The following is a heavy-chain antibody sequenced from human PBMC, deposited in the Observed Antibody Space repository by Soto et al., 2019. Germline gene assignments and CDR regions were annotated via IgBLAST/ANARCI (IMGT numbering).Heavy chain of an antibody. CDR2: IYSGGST. J-gene: IGHJ4*02. D-gene: IGHD5-18*01. CDR3: ARDQGYSHY. Sequence: GGSLRLSCAASGVTVSSNYMSWVRQAPGKGLEWVSVIYSGGSTYYADSVKGRFTISRDNSKNTLYLQMNSLRAEDTAVYYCARDQGYSHYWGQGTLVTVSS. CDR1: GVTVSSNY. V-gene: IGHV3-66*01.